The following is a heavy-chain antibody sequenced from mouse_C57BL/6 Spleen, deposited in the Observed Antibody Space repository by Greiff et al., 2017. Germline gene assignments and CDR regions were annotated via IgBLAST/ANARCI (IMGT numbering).Heavy chain of an antibody. V-gene: IGHV5-9*01. CDR1: GFTFSSYT. CDR2: ISGGGGNT. CDR3: ARGGGYDGCAY. D-gene: IGHD2-2*01. Sequence: EVMLVESGGGLVKPGGSLKLSCAASGFTFSSYTMSWVRQTPEKRLEWVATISGGGGNTYYPDSVKGRFTISRANAKNTLYLQMSGLGSEDTALYDRARGGGYDGCAYCGQGTLVTVSA. J-gene: IGHJ3*01.